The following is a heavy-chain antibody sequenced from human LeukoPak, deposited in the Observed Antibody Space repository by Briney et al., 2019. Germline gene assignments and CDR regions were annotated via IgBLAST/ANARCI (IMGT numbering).Heavy chain of an antibody. V-gene: IGHV4-30-2*01. D-gene: IGHD3-10*01. CDR2: IYHSGST. CDR1: GGSISSGGYS. Sequence: SETLSLTCAVSGGSISSGGYSWSWIRQPPGKGLEWIGYIYHSGSTYYNSSLKSRVTISVDRSKNQFSLKLSSVTAADTAVYYCARDSGGELILWGQGTLVTVSS. CDR3: ARDSGGELIL. J-gene: IGHJ4*02.